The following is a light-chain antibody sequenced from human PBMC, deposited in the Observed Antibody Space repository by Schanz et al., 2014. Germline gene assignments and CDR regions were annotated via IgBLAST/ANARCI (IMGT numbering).Light chain of an antibody. J-gene: IGLJ1*01. V-gene: IGLV2-14*03. CDR2: DVS. Sequence: QSALTQPASVSGSPGQSITISCTGTSSDVGGYDFVSWYQQHPDKAPKLMIYDVSNRPSGVSNRFSGSKSGNTASLTISGLQADNEAEYYCCSYAGSYTFYVFGTGTKLTVL. CDR3: CSYAGSYTFYV. CDR1: SSDVGGYDF.